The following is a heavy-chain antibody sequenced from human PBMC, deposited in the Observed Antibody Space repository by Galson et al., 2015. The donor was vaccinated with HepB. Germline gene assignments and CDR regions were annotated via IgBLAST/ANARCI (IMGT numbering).Heavy chain of an antibody. V-gene: IGHV4-34*01. CDR1: GGSFSGYY. CDR2: VNHSGST. D-gene: IGHD1-7*01. Sequence: SETLSLTCAVYGGSFSGYYWSWIRQPPGKGLEWIGEVNHSGSTNYNPSLKSRVTISVDTSKNQFSLKLSSVTAADTAVYYRARLPGTTRGSFDYWGQGTLVTVSS. J-gene: IGHJ4*02. CDR3: ARLPGTTRGSFDY.